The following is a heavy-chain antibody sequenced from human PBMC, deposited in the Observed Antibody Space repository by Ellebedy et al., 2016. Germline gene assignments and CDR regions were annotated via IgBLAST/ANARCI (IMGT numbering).Heavy chain of an antibody. CDR2: ISGRGGST. D-gene: IGHD3-22*01. CDR3: AKDGEDYYDSSGYLTNFDY. J-gene: IGHJ4*02. CDR1: GFTFSSYA. V-gene: IGHV3-23*01. Sequence: GESLKISCAASGFTFSSYAMSWVRQAPGKGLEWVSAISGRGGSTYYADSVKGRFTISRDNSKHTLYLQMNSLRAEDTAVYYCAKDGEDYYDSSGYLTNFDYWGQGTLVTVSS.